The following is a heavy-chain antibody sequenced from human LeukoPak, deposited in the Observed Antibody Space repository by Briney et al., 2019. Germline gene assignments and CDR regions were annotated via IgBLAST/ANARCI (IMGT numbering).Heavy chain of an antibody. Sequence: GGSLRLSCAPSGFIISSSYMSWVRQAPGKGLEWVSVTYSGGTTYYADAVKGRFTVSRDTSKNTLYLQMNSLRAEDTSVYYCARDRSTSYYYYGMDVWGQGTTVTVSS. V-gene: IGHV3-66*01. D-gene: IGHD2/OR15-2a*01. CDR3: ARDRSTSYYYYGMDV. CDR1: GFIISSSY. CDR2: TYSGGTT. J-gene: IGHJ6*02.